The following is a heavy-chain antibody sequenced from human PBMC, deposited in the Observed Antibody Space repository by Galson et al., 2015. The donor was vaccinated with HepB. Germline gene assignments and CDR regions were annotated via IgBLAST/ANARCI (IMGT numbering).Heavy chain of an antibody. J-gene: IGHJ3*02. CDR3: ARDLGYCSTTSCYGSNAFDI. CDR1: GGSISSYY. D-gene: IGHD2-2*01. CDR2: IYYSGST. Sequence: ETLSLTCTVSGGSISSYYWSWVRQPPGKGLEWIGYIYYSGSTNYNPSLKSRVIISVDTSKNQFSLKLSSVTAADTAVYYCARDLGYCSTTSCYGSNAFDIWGQGTMVTVSS. V-gene: IGHV4-59*01.